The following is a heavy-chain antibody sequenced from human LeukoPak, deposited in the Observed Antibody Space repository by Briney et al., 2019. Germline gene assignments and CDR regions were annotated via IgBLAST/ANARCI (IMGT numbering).Heavy chain of an antibody. CDR3: TRRCKDAYTLYCFDY. CDR1: GGSINSYY. V-gene: IGHV4-59*01. D-gene: IGHD5-24*01. J-gene: IGHJ4*02. Sequence: SETLSLTCTVSGGSINSYYWSWIRQPPGKGLEWIGLMYYSGGTNYNPSLKSRVTISVDTSKNQFSLKLSSVTAADTAVYYCTRRCKDAYTLYCFDYWGQGTLVTVSS. CDR2: MYYSGGT.